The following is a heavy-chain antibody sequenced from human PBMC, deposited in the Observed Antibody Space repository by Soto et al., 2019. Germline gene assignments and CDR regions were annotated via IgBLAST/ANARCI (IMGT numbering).Heavy chain of an antibody. CDR3: AKDSKERSLVDAFDV. Sequence: EVQLLESGGSLVQPGGSLRLSCAASGFTFSSYAMSWVRQAPGKGLEWVSGIINSGGSTYYADSVKGRFTISRDNSKNTLYLQMNGLRADDTAVYYCAKDSKERSLVDAFDVWGQGTMVTVSS. J-gene: IGHJ3*01. V-gene: IGHV3-23*01. CDR1: GFTFSSYA. CDR2: IINSGGST.